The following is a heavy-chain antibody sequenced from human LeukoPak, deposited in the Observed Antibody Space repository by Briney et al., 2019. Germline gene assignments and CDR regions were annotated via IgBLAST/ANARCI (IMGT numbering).Heavy chain of an antibody. CDR2: ISSSSSYI. CDR3: AKDYYGSGTYYKEFFQH. Sequence: PGGSLRLSCAASGFTFSTYSMNWVRQAPGKGLEWVSSISSSSSYIYYADSVKGRFTISRDNSKNTLYLQMNSLRAEDTAVYYCAKDYYGSGTYYKEFFQHWGQGTLVTVSS. D-gene: IGHD3-10*01. V-gene: IGHV3-21*04. J-gene: IGHJ1*01. CDR1: GFTFSTYS.